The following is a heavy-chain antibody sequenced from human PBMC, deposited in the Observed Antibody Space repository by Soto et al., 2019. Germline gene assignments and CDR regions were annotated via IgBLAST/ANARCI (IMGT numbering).Heavy chain of an antibody. D-gene: IGHD6-19*01. CDR1: GFTFSNSW. CDR2: IKEDGSEK. J-gene: IGHJ4*02. Sequence: GGSLRLSCAASGFTFSNSWMAWVRQAPGKGLEWVANIKEDGSEKYYVDSLKGRFAISRDNSKNTLYLQMNSLRAEDTAVYYCAKGNFEQWLAYFDYWGQGTLVTVSS. V-gene: IGHV3-7*01. CDR3: AKGNFEQWLAYFDY.